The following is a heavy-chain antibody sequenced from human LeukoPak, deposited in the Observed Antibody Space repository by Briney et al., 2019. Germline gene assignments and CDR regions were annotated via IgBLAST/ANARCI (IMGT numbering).Heavy chain of an antibody. CDR1: GFTVSTNY. CDR3: ARDRGYYDSGGYYLDY. CDR2: IYSGGST. V-gene: IGHV3-66*01. Sequence: GGSLRLSCAASGFTVSTNYMNWCRQAPGKGLDGVSFIYSGGSTYYADSVKGRFTISRDKSKNTLYLQMNSLRAEDTAVYYCARDRGYYDSGGYYLDYWGQGTLVTVSS. J-gene: IGHJ4*02. D-gene: IGHD3-22*01.